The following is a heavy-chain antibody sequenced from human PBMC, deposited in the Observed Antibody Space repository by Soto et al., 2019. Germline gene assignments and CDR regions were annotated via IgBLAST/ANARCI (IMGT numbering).Heavy chain of an antibody. CDR2: VSHDGSNN. D-gene: IGHD6-19*01. Sequence: QVQLVESGGGVVKPGRSLRLSCAASGFSFSSCAMHWFRQAPGMGLEWVAVVSHDGSNNYYADSVKGRVTISRDNSINTVYLQMNSLRAEDTAVYYCARVSIAGAGIAYYFDYWGQGTLVTVSS. CDR3: ARVSIAGAGIAYYFDY. V-gene: IGHV3-30-3*01. CDR1: GFSFSSCA. J-gene: IGHJ4*02.